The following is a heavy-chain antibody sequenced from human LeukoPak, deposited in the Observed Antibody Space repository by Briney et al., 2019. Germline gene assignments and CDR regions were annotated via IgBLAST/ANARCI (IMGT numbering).Heavy chain of an antibody. CDR1: GGSISSYY. V-gene: IGHV4-59*01. CDR3: ARVEYCSGGSCYQKSYHYMDV. J-gene: IGHJ6*03. CDR2: IYYSGST. D-gene: IGHD2-15*01. Sequence: KPSETLSLTCTVSGGSISSYYWSWIRQPPGKGLEWIGYIYYSGSTNYNPSLKSRVTISVDTSKNQFSLKLSSVTAADTAVYYCARVEYCSGGSCYQKSYHYMDVWGKGTTVTISS.